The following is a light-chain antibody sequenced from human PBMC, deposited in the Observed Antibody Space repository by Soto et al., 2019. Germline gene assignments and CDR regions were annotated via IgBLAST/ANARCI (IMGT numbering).Light chain of an antibody. CDR2: AAS. V-gene: IGKV1-33*01. Sequence: DIQMTQSPSSLTASVGDRVTITCQASQDIANHLHWYQQKPGEATKLLIYAASTLQGGVPYTFIGSGPGTYFTFTLSSRQPEDIGTSYFQQFYNLPLTFGGRTKVEI. CDR1: QDIANH. J-gene: IGKJ4*01. CDR3: QQFYNLPLT.